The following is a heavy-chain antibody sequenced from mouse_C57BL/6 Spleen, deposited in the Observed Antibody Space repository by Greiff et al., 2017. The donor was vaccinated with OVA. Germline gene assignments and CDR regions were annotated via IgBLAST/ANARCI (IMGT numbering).Heavy chain of an antibody. V-gene: IGHV1-15*01. J-gene: IGHJ4*01. CDR3: TRADYDGDAMDY. CDR2: IDPETGGT. Sequence: VQVVESGAELVRPGASVTLSCKASGYTFTVYEMHWVKQTPVHGLEWIGAIDPETGGTAYNQKFKGKAILTADKSSSTAYMELRSLTSEDSAVYYCTRADYDGDAMDYWGQGTSVTVSS. CDR1: GYTFTVYE. D-gene: IGHD2-4*01.